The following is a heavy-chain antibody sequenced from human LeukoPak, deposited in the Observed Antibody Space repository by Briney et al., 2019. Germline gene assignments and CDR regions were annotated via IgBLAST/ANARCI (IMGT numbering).Heavy chain of an antibody. D-gene: IGHD1-26*01. CDR1: GYIFSAYY. J-gene: IGHJ4*02. Sequence: GASVRVSCKASGYIFSAYYIHWVRQAPGQGLEWMGWINPNSGGTNYAQKFQGRVTMTRDTSISTAYMDLSRLRFDDTAVYYCARGSIVGATFDYFDYWGQGTLVTVSS. CDR3: ARGSIVGATFDYFDY. V-gene: IGHV1-2*02. CDR2: INPNSGGT.